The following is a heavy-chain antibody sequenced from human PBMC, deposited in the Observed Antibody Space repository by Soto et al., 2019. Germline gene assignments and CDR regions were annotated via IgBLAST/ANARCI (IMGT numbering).Heavy chain of an antibody. CDR1: GYPVTAYY. V-gene: IGHV1-2*02. D-gene: IGHD3-3*01. J-gene: IGHJ3*02. CDR2: INPATGAA. CDR3: AICGGVGVGRSAAFEM. Sequence: QLHLVQSGAVVKKPGASVTVYCSASGYPVTAYYMHWVRQAPGRGLEWMGGINPATGAAKYTQTFQGRVPMARESSTSTHFMELSGPTSEDTAVFYGAICGGVGVGRSAAFEMWGQGTLVTVSS.